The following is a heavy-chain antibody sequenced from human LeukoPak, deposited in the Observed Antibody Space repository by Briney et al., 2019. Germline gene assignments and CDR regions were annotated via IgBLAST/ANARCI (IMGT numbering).Heavy chain of an antibody. V-gene: IGHV1-18*01. Sequence: VSVKVSCKASGYTFTSYGISWVRQAPGQGLEWMGWISAYNGNTNYAQKLQGRVTMTTDTSTSTAYMELRSLRSDDTAVYYCARDPTRIAAAGRGLFDYWGQGTLVTVSS. CDR3: ARDPTRIAAAGRGLFDY. D-gene: IGHD6-13*01. J-gene: IGHJ4*02. CDR1: GYTFTSYG. CDR2: ISAYNGNT.